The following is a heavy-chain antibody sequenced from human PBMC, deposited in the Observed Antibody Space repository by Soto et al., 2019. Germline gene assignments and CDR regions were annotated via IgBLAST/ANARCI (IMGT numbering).Heavy chain of an antibody. CDR1: GGSFNNYH. V-gene: IGHV4-34*01. Sequence: QVQLQQWGAGLLKPSETLSLTCAVYGGSFNNYHWSWIRQSPGKGLEWIGEINHDGSTNYNPSLKSRVTISVDTSKQQVSLKLSSVTAADTAVYYCARGQWLGNYWGQGTLVTVSS. D-gene: IGHD6-19*01. CDR3: ARGQWLGNY. CDR2: INHDGST. J-gene: IGHJ4*02.